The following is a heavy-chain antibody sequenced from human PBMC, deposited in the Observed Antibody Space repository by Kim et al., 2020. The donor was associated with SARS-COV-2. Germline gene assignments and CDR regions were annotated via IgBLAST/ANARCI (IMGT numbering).Heavy chain of an antibody. Sequence: GGSLRHSCAGSRFTFSNAWLSWVRQAPGKGLEWVGHIKSKIDGGTTDYAAPVKGRFTISRDDSKNTLYLQMSSLQTEDTAVYYCTTFPVRGLSAFDIWGQGTMVTVSS. CDR1: RFTFSNAW. V-gene: IGHV3-15*01. CDR3: TTFPVRGLSAFDI. CDR2: IKSKIDGGTT. D-gene: IGHD6-19*01. J-gene: IGHJ3*02.